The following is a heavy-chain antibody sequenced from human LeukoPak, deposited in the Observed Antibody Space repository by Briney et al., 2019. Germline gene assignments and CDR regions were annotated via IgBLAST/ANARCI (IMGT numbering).Heavy chain of an antibody. D-gene: IGHD3-9*01. Sequence: ASVKVSCKASGGAFSSYAISWVRQAPGQGLEWMGRIIPILGIANYAQKFQGRVTITADKSTSTAYMELSSLRSEDTAVYYCAREGYDILTGFPNWFDPWGQGTLVTVSS. V-gene: IGHV1-69*04. CDR2: IIPILGIA. J-gene: IGHJ5*02. CDR3: AREGYDILTGFPNWFDP. CDR1: GGAFSSYA.